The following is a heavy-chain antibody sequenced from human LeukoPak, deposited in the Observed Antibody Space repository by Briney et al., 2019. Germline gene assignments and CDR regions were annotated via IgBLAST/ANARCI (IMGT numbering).Heavy chain of an antibody. V-gene: IGHV5-51*01. CDR1: GYTFTSDW. J-gene: IGHJ5*02. Sequence: GESLKISCQSSGYTFTSDWIGWVRQMPGKGLQWMGIIYPGDSDTTYSPSFQGQVTISADKSISTAYLQWSSLMASDTAIYYCARIIVGSSSNGWFDPWSQGTLVTVSS. CDR3: ARIIVGSSSNGWFDP. CDR2: IYPGDSDT. D-gene: IGHD6-6*01.